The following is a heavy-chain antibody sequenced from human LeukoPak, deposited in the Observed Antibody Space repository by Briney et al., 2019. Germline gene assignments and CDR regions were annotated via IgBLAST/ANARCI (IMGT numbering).Heavy chain of an antibody. J-gene: IGHJ4*02. V-gene: IGHV3-23*01. CDR2: ISESGGNT. CDR1: GFTFSSYT. Sequence: GGSLRLSCAASGFTFSSYTMNWVRQAPGKGLEWVSGISESGGNTFYADSVKGRFTISRDNSKNTLFLQMNSLRAEDTAVYYCAVSARVERVWHYFNYWGQGTLVTVSS. D-gene: IGHD6-6*01. CDR3: AVSARVERVWHYFNY.